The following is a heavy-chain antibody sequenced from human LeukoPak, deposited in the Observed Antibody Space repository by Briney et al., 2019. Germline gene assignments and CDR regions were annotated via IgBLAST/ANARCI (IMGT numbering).Heavy chain of an antibody. CDR3: ARDRYSGSYYGASDY. Sequence: PGGSLRLSCAASGFTFSNYAVSWVRQAPGKGLEWVSAITGSGGSTYYADSVKGRFTISRDNSKNTLYLQMNGLRAEDTAVYYCARDRYSGSYYGASDYWGQGTLVTVSS. CDR1: GFTFSNYA. V-gene: IGHV3-23*01. J-gene: IGHJ4*02. D-gene: IGHD1-26*01. CDR2: ITGSGGST.